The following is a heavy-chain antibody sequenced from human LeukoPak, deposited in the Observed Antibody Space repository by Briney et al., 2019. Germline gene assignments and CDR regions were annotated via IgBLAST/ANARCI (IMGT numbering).Heavy chain of an antibody. Sequence: TGGSLRLSCAASGFTFSSYGMHWVRQAPGKGLEWVAVISYDGSNKYYADSVKGRFTISRDNAKNSLYLQMNSLRAEDTAVYYCARGGTGYCSSTSCLGERFDYWGQGTLVTVSS. CDR3: ARGGTGYCSSTSCLGERFDY. D-gene: IGHD2-2*01. CDR1: GFTFSSYG. J-gene: IGHJ4*02. CDR2: ISYDGSNK. V-gene: IGHV3-30*03.